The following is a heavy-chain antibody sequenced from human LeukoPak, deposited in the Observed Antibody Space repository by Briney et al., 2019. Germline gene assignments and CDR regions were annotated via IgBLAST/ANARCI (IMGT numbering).Heavy chain of an antibody. CDR2: IYYSGST. V-gene: IGHV4-31*03. CDR3: ARAEAYDAFDI. Sequence: SETLSLTCTVSGGSISSGGYCWSWIRQHPGKGLEWIGYIYYSGSTYYNPSLKSRVTISVDTSKNQFSLKLSSVTAADTAVYYCARAEAYDAFDIWGQGTMVTVSS. CDR1: GGSISSGGYC. D-gene: IGHD5-12*01. J-gene: IGHJ3*02.